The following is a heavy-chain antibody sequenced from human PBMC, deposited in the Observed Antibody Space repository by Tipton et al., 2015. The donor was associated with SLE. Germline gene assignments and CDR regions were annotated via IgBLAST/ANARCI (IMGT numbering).Heavy chain of an antibody. Sequence: SLRLSCAASGFTFSSYAMHWVRQAPGKGLEWVAVISYDGSNKYYADSVKGRFTISRDNSKNTLYLQMNSLRAEDTAVYYCAKFGGSAGAARDYWGQGTLVTVSS. CDR2: ISYDGSNK. D-gene: IGHD3-16*01. J-gene: IGHJ4*02. CDR1: GFTFSSYA. CDR3: AKFGGSAGAARDY. V-gene: IGHV3-30-3*02.